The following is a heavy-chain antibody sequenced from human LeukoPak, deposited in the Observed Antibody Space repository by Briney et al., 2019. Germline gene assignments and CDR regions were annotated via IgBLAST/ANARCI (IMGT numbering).Heavy chain of an antibody. CDR3: ARDVGFIVGATPGAFDI. D-gene: IGHD1-26*01. J-gene: IGHJ3*02. CDR1: GFTFSSFE. V-gene: IGHV3-66*01. CDR2: IYSGGNT. Sequence: GGSLRLSCADSGFTFSSFEMNWVRQAPGKGLEWVSVIYSGGNTYYADSVKGRFTISRDNTKNTLYLQMNSLRADDTAVYYCARDVGFIVGATPGAFDIWGQGTMVTVSS.